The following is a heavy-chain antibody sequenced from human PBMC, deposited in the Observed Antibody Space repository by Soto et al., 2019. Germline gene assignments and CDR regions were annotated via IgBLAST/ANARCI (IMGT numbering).Heavy chain of an antibody. CDR1: GFTFSNYA. Sequence: EVQLVESGGVVVQPGGSLRLSCADSGFTFSNYAMSWVRQAPGKGLEWVSAITASGGTRYYADSVKGRFTISRDNSKSTLYLQMNNLRTEDTAIYYCAKPLGVSTSSWRSVAFAIWGQGTMVTVSS. J-gene: IGHJ3*02. CDR2: ITASGGTR. D-gene: IGHD6-13*01. V-gene: IGHV3-23*04. CDR3: AKPLGVSTSSWRSVAFAI.